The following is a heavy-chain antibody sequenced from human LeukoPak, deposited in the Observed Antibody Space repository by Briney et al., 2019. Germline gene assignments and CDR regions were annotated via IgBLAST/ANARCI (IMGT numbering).Heavy chain of an antibody. CDR2: ISAYNGNT. CDR3: ARGDWNYGRTDY. CDR1: GYTFTSYG. D-gene: IGHD1-7*01. V-gene: IGHV1-18*01. J-gene: IGHJ4*02. Sequence: ASVKVSCKASGYTFTSYGISWVRQAPGQGLEWMGWISAYNGNTNYAQNLQGRVTLTTDTSTSTAYMDLRSLRSDDTAVYYCARGDWNYGRTDYWGQGTLVTVSS.